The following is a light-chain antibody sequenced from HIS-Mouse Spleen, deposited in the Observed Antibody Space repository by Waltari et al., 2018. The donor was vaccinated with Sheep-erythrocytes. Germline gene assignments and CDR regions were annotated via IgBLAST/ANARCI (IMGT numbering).Light chain of an antibody. CDR2: QDS. CDR3: QAWDSSTAV. V-gene: IGLV3-1*01. J-gene: IGLJ2*01. Sequence: SYALTQPPSVSVSPGPTARITCSGVNSGEIYACWSQQKPGQSPVLVIYQDSKRPSGIPERFSGSNSGNTATLTISGTQAMDEAYYYCQAWDSSTAVFGGGTKLTVL. CDR1: NSGEIY.